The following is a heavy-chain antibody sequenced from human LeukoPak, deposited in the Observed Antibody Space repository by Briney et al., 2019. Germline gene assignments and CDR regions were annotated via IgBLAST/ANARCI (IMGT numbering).Heavy chain of an antibody. CDR3: AKNLGPFDV. CDR2: IGDAGT. Sequence: GGSLRLSCAASGFTFNDFAMTWVRQAPGKGLEWVSSIGDAGTYYADSVKGRFTISRDNSKNMMYLQLNSLRAGDTAMYYCAKNLGPFDVRGQGTMVTVSS. D-gene: IGHD3-16*01. J-gene: IGHJ3*01. CDR1: GFTFNDFA. V-gene: IGHV3-23*01.